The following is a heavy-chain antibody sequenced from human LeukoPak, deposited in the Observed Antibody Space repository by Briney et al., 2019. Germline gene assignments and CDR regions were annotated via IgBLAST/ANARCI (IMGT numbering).Heavy chain of an antibody. V-gene: IGHV3-48*03. J-gene: IGHJ4*02. D-gene: IGHD2-8*01. CDR2: ISSSGSTI. CDR3: ARGMVYASRRRDY. Sequence: PGGSLRLSCEASKFTFSNSWMHWVRQAPGKGLEWVSYISSSGSTIYYADSVKGRFTISRDNAKNSLYLQMNSLRAEDTAVYYCARGMVYASRRRDYWGQGTLVTVSS. CDR1: KFTFSNSW.